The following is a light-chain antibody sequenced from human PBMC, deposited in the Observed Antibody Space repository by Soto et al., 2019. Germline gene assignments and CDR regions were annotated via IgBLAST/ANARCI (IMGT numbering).Light chain of an antibody. CDR2: EVS. Sequence: QSALTQPPSASGSPGQSVTISCTGTSSDVGGYNYVSWYQQHPGKAPKLMIYEVSKRPSGVPDRFSGSKSGNTDSLTVYGLQAEDEADYYCRSYAGSTNVFVTGTKLTVL. CDR3: RSYAGSTNV. V-gene: IGLV2-8*01. CDR1: SSDVGGYNY. J-gene: IGLJ1*01.